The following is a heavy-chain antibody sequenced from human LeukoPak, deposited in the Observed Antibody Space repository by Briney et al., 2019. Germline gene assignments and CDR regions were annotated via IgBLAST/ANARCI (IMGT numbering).Heavy chain of an antibody. CDR1: GGSISSSTYY. Sequence: SKTLSLTCTVSGGSISSSTYYWAWIRQPPGKGLEWIGIIYFSGSTYYNPSLKSRVTISLDTSKNQFSLKLSSVTAADTAVYYCASRTTTTYYYYYMDVWGKGTTVTVSS. CDR2: IYFSGST. V-gene: IGHV4-39*01. D-gene: IGHD1-26*01. J-gene: IGHJ6*03. CDR3: ASRTTTTYYYYYMDV.